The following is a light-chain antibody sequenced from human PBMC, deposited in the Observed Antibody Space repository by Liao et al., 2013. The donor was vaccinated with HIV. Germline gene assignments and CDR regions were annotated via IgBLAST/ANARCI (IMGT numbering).Light chain of an antibody. CDR1: KLGDKY. Sequence: SSELTQPPSVSVSPGQTASIPCSGDKLGDKYACWYQQKPGQSPVLVIYQDRKRPSGIPERFSGSNSGNTATLTISGTQAMDEADYYCQAWDSSTAVVFGGGTKLTVL. J-gene: IGLJ2*01. CDR3: QAWDSSTAVV. CDR2: QDR. V-gene: IGLV3-1*01.